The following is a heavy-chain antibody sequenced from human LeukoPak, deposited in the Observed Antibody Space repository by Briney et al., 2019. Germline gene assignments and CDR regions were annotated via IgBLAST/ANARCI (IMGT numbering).Heavy chain of an antibody. CDR1: GYTFTTYD. CDR3: ARGFRSDSSGRKFDC. Sequence: ASVKVSCKASGYTFTTYDINWVRQATGQGLEWMGWMNPHSGNTGYAQDFQGRVTMTRNTSIGTAYMELSSLRSEDTAVYYCARGFRSDSSGRKFDCWGQGTLATVSS. D-gene: IGHD3-22*01. CDR2: MNPHSGNT. J-gene: IGHJ4*02. V-gene: IGHV1-8*01.